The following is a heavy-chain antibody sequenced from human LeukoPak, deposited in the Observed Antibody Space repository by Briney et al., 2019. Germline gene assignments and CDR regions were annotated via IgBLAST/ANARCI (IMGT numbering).Heavy chain of an antibody. Sequence: ASVKVSCKASAYTFTSYDINWVRQATGQGVEWMGWMNPNSGNTGYAQKFQGRVTMTRNTSISTAYMELSSLRSEDTAVYYCARRSYGSPRWFDPWGQGTLVTVSS. V-gene: IGHV1-8*01. J-gene: IGHJ5*02. CDR1: AYTFTSYD. CDR3: ARRSYGSPRWFDP. D-gene: IGHD4-17*01. CDR2: MNPNSGNT.